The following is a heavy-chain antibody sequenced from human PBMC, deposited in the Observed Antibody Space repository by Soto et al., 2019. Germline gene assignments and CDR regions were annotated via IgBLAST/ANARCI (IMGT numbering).Heavy chain of an antibody. J-gene: IGHJ4*02. V-gene: IGHV3-21*06. CDR2: ISSTTNYI. Sequence: PGGSLRLSCAASGFTFTRYSMNWVRQAPGKGLEWVSSISSTTNYIYYGDSMKGRFTISRDSAKNSLYLEMNSPRAEDTAVYYCARESEDLTSNFDYWGQGTLVTVSS. CDR1: GFTFTRYS. CDR3: ARESEDLTSNFDY.